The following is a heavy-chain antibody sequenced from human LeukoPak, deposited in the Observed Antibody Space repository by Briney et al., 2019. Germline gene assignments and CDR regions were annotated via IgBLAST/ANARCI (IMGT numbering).Heavy chain of an antibody. CDR3: ARGSRSVLYFDY. D-gene: IGHD4/OR15-4a*01. CDR2: INHSGST. J-gene: IGHJ4*02. CDR1: GFTFNNYW. Sequence: PGGSLRLSCEASGFTFNNYWMNWVRQPPGKGLEWIGEINHSGSTNYNPSLKSRVTISVDTSKNQFSLKLSSVTAADTAVYYCARGSRSVLYFDYWGQGTLVTVSS. V-gene: IGHV4-34*01.